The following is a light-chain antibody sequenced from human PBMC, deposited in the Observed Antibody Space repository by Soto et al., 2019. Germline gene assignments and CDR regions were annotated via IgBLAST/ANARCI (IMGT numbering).Light chain of an antibody. V-gene: IGKV3D-15*01. CDR3: QQYTNWPKT. J-gene: IGKJ1*01. CDR2: GAS. Sequence: EIVMTQSPATLSVTPAKLATLSSRASQSVSGKLVWYQQKPGQAPRLLIYGASTRATGIPERFSGSGSGTEFTLTISSLQSEDFAVYYCQQYTNWPKTFGQGTKVDIK. CDR1: QSVSGK.